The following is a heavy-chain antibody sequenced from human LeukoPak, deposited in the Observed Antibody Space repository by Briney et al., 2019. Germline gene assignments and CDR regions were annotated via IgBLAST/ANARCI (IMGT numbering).Heavy chain of an antibody. V-gene: IGHV3-21*01. CDR1: GFTFSSYS. CDR3: ARDGDYSSSSH. D-gene: IGHD6-6*01. J-gene: IGHJ4*02. CDR2: IISSSSYI. Sequence: GGSLRLSCAASGFTFSSYSMNWVRQAPGKGLEWVSTIISSSSYIYYADSVKGRFTISRDNAKNSQYLLMNSLRAEDSAVYYCARDGDYSSSSHWGQGTLVTVSS.